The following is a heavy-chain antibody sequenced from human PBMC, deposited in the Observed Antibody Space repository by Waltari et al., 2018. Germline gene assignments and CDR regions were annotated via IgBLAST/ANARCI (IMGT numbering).Heavy chain of an antibody. V-gene: IGHV3-74*01. CDR1: GFIFSPYG. CDR2: INSDGSST. J-gene: IGHJ4*02. Sequence: EVQLVESGGGLVQPGGSLRLPCVASGFIFSPYGMDWVRQAPGKGLVWVSRINSDGSSTTYADSVKGRFTISRDNAKNTLYLHMSSLRAEDTAVYYCVRENIAAAGLESWGQGTLVTVSS. CDR3: VRENIAAAGLES. D-gene: IGHD6-13*01.